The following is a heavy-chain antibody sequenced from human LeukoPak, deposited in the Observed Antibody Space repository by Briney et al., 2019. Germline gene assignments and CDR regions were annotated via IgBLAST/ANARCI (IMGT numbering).Heavy chain of an antibody. CDR2: INQDGSTK. Sequence: GGSLRLSCAASEFTFGAFWMSWVRQAPGKGLEWVANINQDGSTKYYVDSVKGRFTVSRDNAKNSLYLQMNSLRAEDTAVYYCAREEYYGSGSYYGIFDYWGQGTLVTVSS. J-gene: IGHJ4*02. CDR3: AREEYYGSGSYYGIFDY. D-gene: IGHD3-10*01. V-gene: IGHV3-7*01. CDR1: EFTFGAFW.